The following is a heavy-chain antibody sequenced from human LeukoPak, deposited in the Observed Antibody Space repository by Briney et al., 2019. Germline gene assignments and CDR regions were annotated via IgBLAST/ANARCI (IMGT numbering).Heavy chain of an antibody. CDR2: INHSGST. V-gene: IGHV4-34*01. CDR1: GGSFSGYY. Sequence: SETLSLTCAVYGGSFSGYYWSWIRQPPGKGLEWIGEINHSGSTNYNPSLKSRVTISVDTSKNQFSLKLSSVTAADTAVYYCARGALWYERRLDYWGQGTLVTVSS. J-gene: IGHJ4*02. D-gene: IGHD6-13*01. CDR3: ARGALWYERRLDY.